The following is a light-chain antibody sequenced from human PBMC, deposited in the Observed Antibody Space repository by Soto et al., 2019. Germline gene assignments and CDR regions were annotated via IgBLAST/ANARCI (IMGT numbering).Light chain of an antibody. Sequence: DIVMTQSPDSLAVSLGERATINCKSSQSGLKSSNNKNYLAWYQQQPGQPPKLLIFWASTRESGVPDRISGRGSGTDFPLTISSLQAEDVAVYYCQQDYTIPYTFGQGTKLEIK. CDR1: QSGLKSSNNKNY. CDR2: WAS. CDR3: QQDYTIPYT. V-gene: IGKV4-1*01. J-gene: IGKJ2*01.